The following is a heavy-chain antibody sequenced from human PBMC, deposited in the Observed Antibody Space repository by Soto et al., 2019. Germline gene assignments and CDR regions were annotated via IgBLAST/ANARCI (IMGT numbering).Heavy chain of an antibody. D-gene: IGHD6-19*01. CDR2: ISAYNGNT. J-gene: IGHJ3*02. CDR1: GYTFTSYG. V-gene: IGHV1-18*01. Sequence: GASVKVSYKASGYTFTSYGISWVRQAPGQGLEWMGWISAYNGNTNYAQKLQGRVTMTTDTSTSTAYMELRSLRSDDTAVYYCARDPYSSGLNDAFDIWGQGTMVTVSS. CDR3: ARDPYSSGLNDAFDI.